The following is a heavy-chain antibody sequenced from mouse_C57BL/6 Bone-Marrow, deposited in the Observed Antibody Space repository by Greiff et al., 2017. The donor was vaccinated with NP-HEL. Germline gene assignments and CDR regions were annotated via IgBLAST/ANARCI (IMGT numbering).Heavy chain of an antibody. CDR3: ARPGPYYYGSSYFDY. D-gene: IGHD1-1*01. CDR2: ISSGSSTI. J-gene: IGHJ2*01. Sequence: EVKLMESGGGLVKPGGSLKLSCAASGFTFSDYGMHWVRQAPEKGLEWVAYISSGSSTIYYADTVKGRFTISSDNAKNTLFLQMTSRRSEDTAMYYCARPGPYYYGSSYFDYWGQGTTLTVSS. CDR1: GFTFSDYG. V-gene: IGHV5-17*01.